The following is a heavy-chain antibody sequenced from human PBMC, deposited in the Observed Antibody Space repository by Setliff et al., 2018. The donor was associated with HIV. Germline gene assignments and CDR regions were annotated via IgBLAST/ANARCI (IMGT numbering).Heavy chain of an antibody. Sequence: ASVKVSCKASGYTFTTYDINWVRQATGQGLEWMGWMNPNSGNTGYAERFQGRVTITADESTSTAYMELSSLRSEDTAVYYCARAQPTNRIAAAGFDYWGQGTLVTVSS. CDR2: MNPNSGNT. J-gene: IGHJ4*02. CDR1: GYTFTTYD. V-gene: IGHV1-8*03. CDR3: ARAQPTNRIAAAGFDY. D-gene: IGHD6-13*01.